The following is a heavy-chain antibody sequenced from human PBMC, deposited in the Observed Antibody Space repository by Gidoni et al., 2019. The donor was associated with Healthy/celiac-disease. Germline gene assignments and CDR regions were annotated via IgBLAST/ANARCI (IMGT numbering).Heavy chain of an antibody. J-gene: IGHJ4*02. Sequence: QLQLQESGPGLVTPSETLSLTCTVSGGALSSSSYYWGWIRQPPGKGLEWIGSIYYSGSTYYNPSLKSRVTISVDTSKNQFSLRLSSVTAADTAVYYCARRIDYGDYVGVFDYWGQGTLVTVSS. CDR1: GGALSSSSYY. D-gene: IGHD4-17*01. CDR2: IYYSGST. V-gene: IGHV4-39*01. CDR3: ARRIDYGDYVGVFDY.